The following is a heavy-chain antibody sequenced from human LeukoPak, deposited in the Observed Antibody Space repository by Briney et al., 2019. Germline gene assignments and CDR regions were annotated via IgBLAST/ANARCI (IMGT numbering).Heavy chain of an antibody. CDR1: GFIFSSYA. CDR2: ISGGGGST. V-gene: IGHV3-23*01. J-gene: IGHJ4*02. D-gene: IGHD1-26*01. Sequence: GGSLRLSCAASGFIFSSYAMSWVRQAPGKGLEWVSAISGGGGSTYYADSVKGRFTISRDNSKNTLYLQTNSLRAEDTAVYFCARSTHSTGGSQYSSDHWGQGTLVTVSS. CDR3: ARSTHSTGGSQYSSDH.